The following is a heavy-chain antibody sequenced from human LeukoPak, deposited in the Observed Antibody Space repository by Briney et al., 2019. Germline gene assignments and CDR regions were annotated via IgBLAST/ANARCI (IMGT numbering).Heavy chain of an antibody. D-gene: IGHD5-24*01. CDR3: AREGDGYNLNWFDP. CDR2: IIPILGIA. V-gene: IGHV1-69*04. Sequence: RASVKVSCKASGGTFSSYAISWVRQAPGQGLEWMGRIIPILGIANYAQKFQGRVTITADKSTSTACMELSSLRSEDTAVYYCAREGDGYNLNWFDPWGQGTLVTVSS. CDR1: GGTFSSYA. J-gene: IGHJ5*02.